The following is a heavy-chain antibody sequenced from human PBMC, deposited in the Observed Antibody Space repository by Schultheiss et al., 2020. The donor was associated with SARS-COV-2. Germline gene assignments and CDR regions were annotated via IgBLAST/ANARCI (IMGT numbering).Heavy chain of an antibody. CDR2: IYYSGST. J-gene: IGHJ5*02. CDR3: ARHSRLTMVPDWFDP. D-gene: IGHD3-10*01. Sequence: SETLSLTCAVYGGSFSGYYWSWIRQPPGKGLEWIGYIYYSGSTYYNPSLKSRVTISVDTSKNQFSLRLSSVTAADTAVYYCARHSRLTMVPDWFDPWGQGTLVTVSS. CDR1: GGSFSGYY. V-gene: IGHV4-59*08.